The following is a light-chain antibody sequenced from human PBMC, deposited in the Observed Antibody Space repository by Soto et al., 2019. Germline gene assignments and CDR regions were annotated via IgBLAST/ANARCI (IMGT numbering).Light chain of an antibody. CDR1: QSISSY. J-gene: IGKJ4*01. Sequence: DIQMTQSPSSLSASVGDRVTITCRASQSISSYLNWYQQKPGKAPKLLIYAASSFQSGVPSRFSGSGSGTDFTHTISSLQPEDFATYYCQQSYSTPLTFGGGTKVDIK. CDR3: QQSYSTPLT. V-gene: IGKV1-39*01. CDR2: AAS.